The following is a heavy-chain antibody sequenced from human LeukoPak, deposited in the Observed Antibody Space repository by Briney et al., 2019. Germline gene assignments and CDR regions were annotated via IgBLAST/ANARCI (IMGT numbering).Heavy chain of an antibody. Sequence: GGSLRLSCAASGFTFSSYGMHWVRQAPGKGLEWVAFIRYDGSNKYYADSVKGRFTISRDNSKNTLYLQMNSLRAEDTAVYYCAKVNGVGVYYYYMDVWGKGTTVTVSS. J-gene: IGHJ6*03. V-gene: IGHV3-30*02. CDR1: GFTFSSYG. D-gene: IGHD2-8*01. CDR3: AKVNGVGVYYYYMDV. CDR2: IRYDGSNK.